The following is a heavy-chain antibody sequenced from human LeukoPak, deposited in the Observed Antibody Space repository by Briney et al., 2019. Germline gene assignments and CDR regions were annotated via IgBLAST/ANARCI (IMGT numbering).Heavy chain of an antibody. CDR1: GFTFNTSA. D-gene: IGHD1-26*01. Sequence: GGSLRLSCAGSGFTFNTSAMSWVRQAPGKGLEWVSAISGSGRSTYYTDSVRGRFTISRDNSKNTLYLQMNSLRAEDTAVYFCAKGRGTRVYNWFDTWGQGILVTVSS. V-gene: IGHV3-23*01. CDR3: AKGRGTRVYNWFDT. CDR2: ISGSGRST. J-gene: IGHJ5*02.